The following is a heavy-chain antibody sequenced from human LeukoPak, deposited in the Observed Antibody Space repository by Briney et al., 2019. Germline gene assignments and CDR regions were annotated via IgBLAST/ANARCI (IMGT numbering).Heavy chain of an antibody. J-gene: IGHJ4*02. CDR3: AKDPDYGDYLYYFDY. CDR2: IKQDGSEK. Sequence: GGSLRLSCAASGFTFSSYWMSWVRQAPGKGLEWVANIKQDGSEKYYVDSVKGRFTISRDNAKNSLYLQMNSLRAEDTAVYYCAKDPDYGDYLYYFDYWGQGTLVTVSS. V-gene: IGHV3-7*03. CDR1: GFTFSSYW. D-gene: IGHD4-17*01.